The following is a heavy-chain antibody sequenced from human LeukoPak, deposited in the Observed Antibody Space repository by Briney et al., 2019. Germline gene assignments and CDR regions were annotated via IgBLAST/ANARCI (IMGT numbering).Heavy chain of an antibody. CDR1: GLTFSSYP. Sequence: GGSLRLSCAASGLTFSSYPMHWVRQAPGKGLEWVAVISYDGSDKYYADSVKGRFTISRDNSKNTLYLQMNSLRAEDTAVYYCARDGGSWKEYWGQGTLVTVSS. J-gene: IGHJ4*02. CDR3: ARDGGSWKEY. V-gene: IGHV3-30*04. D-gene: IGHD6-13*01. CDR2: ISYDGSDK.